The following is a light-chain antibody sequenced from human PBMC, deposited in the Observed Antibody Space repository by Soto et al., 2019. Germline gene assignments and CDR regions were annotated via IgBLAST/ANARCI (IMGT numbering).Light chain of an antibody. CDR1: NIGSKS. CDR3: QVWDSSSDHGV. V-gene: IGLV3-21*04. Sequence: SYELTQPPSVSVAPGKTARITCGGNNIGSKSVHWYQQKPGQAPVLVIYYDSDRPSGIPERFSGSNSVNTATLTISRVEAGDEADYYCQVWDSSSDHGVFGGGTKLTVL. CDR2: YDS. J-gene: IGLJ3*02.